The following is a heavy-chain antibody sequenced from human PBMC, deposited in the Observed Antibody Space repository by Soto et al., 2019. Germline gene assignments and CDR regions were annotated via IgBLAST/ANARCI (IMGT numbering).Heavy chain of an antibody. J-gene: IGHJ5*02. Sequence: SETLSLTCPVSGGSISSYYWSWIRQPPGKGLEWIGYIYYSGSTNYNPSLKSRVTISVDTSKNQFSLKLSSVTAADTAVYYCARHYDFWSGYYPVPWFDPWGQGTLVTVSS. D-gene: IGHD3-3*01. V-gene: IGHV4-59*08. CDR3: ARHYDFWSGYYPVPWFDP. CDR2: IYYSGST. CDR1: GGSISSYY.